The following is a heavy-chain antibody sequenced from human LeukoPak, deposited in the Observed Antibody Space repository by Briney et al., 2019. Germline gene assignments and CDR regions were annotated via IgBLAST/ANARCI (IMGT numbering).Heavy chain of an antibody. CDR3: ARQEIRSSYYGLDY. CDR1: GASITSYF. Sequence: ASETLSLTCTVSGASITSYFWHWIRHPAGKGLEWIGRVSSSGTTNYNPSLRSRVTMSVDTSKNQFSLNLNSVIAANTAEYYCARQEIRSSYYGLDYWGQGTLVTVSS. CDR2: VSSSGTT. V-gene: IGHV4-4*07. J-gene: IGHJ4*02. D-gene: IGHD1-26*01.